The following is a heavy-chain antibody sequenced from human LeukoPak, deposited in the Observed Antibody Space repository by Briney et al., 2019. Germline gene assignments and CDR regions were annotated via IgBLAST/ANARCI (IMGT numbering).Heavy chain of an antibody. J-gene: IGHJ3*02. Sequence: SETLSLTCTVSGGSISSSSYYWGWIRQPPGKGLEWIGSIYYSGSTYYNPSLKSRVTISVDTSKNQFSLKLSSVTAADTAVYYCARDQTDGYNDDAFDIWGQGTMVTVSS. CDR1: GGSISSSSYY. CDR2: IYYSGST. D-gene: IGHD5-24*01. V-gene: IGHV4-39*07. CDR3: ARDQTDGYNDDAFDI.